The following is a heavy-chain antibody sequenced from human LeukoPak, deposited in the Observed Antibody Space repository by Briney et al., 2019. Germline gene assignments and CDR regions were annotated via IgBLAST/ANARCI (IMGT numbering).Heavy chain of an antibody. CDR1: GGTFSSYA. CDR2: IIPIFGTA. Sequence: SVKVSCKASGGTFSSYAISWVRQDPGQGLEWMGGIIPIFGTANYAQKFQGRVTITTDESTSTAYMELSSLRSEDTAVYYCATIGGGSGSRYYYYYMDVWGKGTTVTVSS. V-gene: IGHV1-69*05. J-gene: IGHJ6*03. CDR3: ATIGGGSGSRYYYYYMDV. D-gene: IGHD3-10*01.